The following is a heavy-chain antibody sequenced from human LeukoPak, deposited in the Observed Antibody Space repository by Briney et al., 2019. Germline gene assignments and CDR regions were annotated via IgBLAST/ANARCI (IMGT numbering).Heavy chain of an antibody. V-gene: IGHV3-48*01. CDR2: ISSSSSTI. CDR3: ARDLGRGDIVVVPAATRRGY. CDR1: GFTFSSYS. Sequence: GGSLRLSCAASGFTFSSYSMNWVRQAPGMGLERVSYISSSSSTIYYADSVKGRFTISRDNAKNSLYLQMNSLRAEDTAVYYCARDLGRGDIVVVPAATRRGYWGQGTLVTVSS. D-gene: IGHD2-2*01. J-gene: IGHJ4*02.